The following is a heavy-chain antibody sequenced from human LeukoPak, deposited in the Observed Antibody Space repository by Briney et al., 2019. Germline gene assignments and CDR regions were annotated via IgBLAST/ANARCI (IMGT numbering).Heavy chain of an antibody. V-gene: IGHV4-34*01. Sequence: SETLSLTCAVYGGSFSGYYWSWIRQPPGKGLEWIGEINHSGSTNYNPSLKSRVTISVDTSNNQFSLKLSSVTAADTAVYYCARGYYYDSSGYYQGYYYMDVWGKGTTVTVSS. J-gene: IGHJ6*03. CDR1: GGSFSGYY. CDR3: ARGYYYDSSGYYQGYYYMDV. CDR2: INHSGST. D-gene: IGHD3-22*01.